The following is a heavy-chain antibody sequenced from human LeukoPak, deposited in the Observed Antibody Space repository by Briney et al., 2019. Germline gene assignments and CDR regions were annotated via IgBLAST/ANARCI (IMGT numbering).Heavy chain of an antibody. V-gene: IGHV3-30*18. CDR3: AKDSSGSYRHFDY. CDR2: ISYDGSNK. CDR1: GFTFSSYG. Sequence: SGGSLRLSCAASGFTFSSYGMHWVRQAPGKGLEWVAVISYDGSNKYYADSVKGRFTISKDNSKNTLYLQMNSLRAEDTAVYYCAKDSSGSYRHFDYWGQGTLDTVSS. J-gene: IGHJ4*02. D-gene: IGHD1-26*01.